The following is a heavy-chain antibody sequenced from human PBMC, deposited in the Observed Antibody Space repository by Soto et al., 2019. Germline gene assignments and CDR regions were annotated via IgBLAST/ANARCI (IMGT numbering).Heavy chain of an antibody. CDR3: ARSYYDATGFAVDP. V-gene: IGHV4-59*02. CDR1: GASVRNCY. J-gene: IGHJ5*02. D-gene: IGHD3-22*01. Sequence: SXTLSLTCNVSGASVRNCYWSWIRQPPGKGLEWIGFMYFGGSFNYNPSLTSRATISVDTSKNQFSLKVTSVTAADTAVYYCARSYYDATGFAVDPWGPGTLVTVSS. CDR2: MYFGGSF.